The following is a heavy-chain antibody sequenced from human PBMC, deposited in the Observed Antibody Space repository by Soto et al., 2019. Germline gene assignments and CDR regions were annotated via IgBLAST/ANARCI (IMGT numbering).Heavy chain of an antibody. CDR3: ARVKWLGHGYWYFDL. CDR1: GFTVSSYY. J-gene: IGHJ2*01. Sequence: GGSLRLSCAASGFTVSSYYMSWVRQAPGKGLEWVSVSYSAGSADFADSVKGRFTISRDNSKNTLYLQMSSVTAADTAVYYCARVKWLGHGYWYFDLWGRGTLVTVSS. V-gene: IGHV3-53*05. D-gene: IGHD6-19*01. CDR2: SYSAGSA.